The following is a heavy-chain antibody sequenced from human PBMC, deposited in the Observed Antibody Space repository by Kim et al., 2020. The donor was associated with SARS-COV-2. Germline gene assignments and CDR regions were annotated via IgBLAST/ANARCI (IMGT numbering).Heavy chain of an antibody. D-gene: IGHD3-10*01. CDR1: GFTFSSYG. V-gene: IGHV3-30*18. Sequence: GGSLRLSCAASGFTFSSYGMHWVRQAPGKGLEWVAVISYDGSNKYYADSVKGRFTISRDNSKNTLYLQMNSLRAEDTAVYYCAKGSGGSGIQTLNNWFDPWGQGTLVTVSS. CDR3: AKGSGGSGIQTLNNWFDP. J-gene: IGHJ5*02. CDR2: ISYDGSNK.